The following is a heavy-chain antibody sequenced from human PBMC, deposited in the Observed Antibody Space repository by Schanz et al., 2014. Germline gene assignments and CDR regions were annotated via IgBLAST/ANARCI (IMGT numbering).Heavy chain of an antibody. CDR2: ISASGGST. V-gene: IGHV3-23*01. CDR3: AKARRKSNCSGGRCFHCSYYGMAV. J-gene: IGHJ6*02. Sequence: EGQLLESGGGLIQPGGSLRLSCAASGFTFSSYAMSWVRQAPGKGLEWVSTISASGGSTYYADSVKGRFTISRDNSKNILYLQRNGLRAEDTAVYYCAKARRKSNCSGGRCFHCSYYGMAVWGQGTTVTVS. D-gene: IGHD2-15*01. CDR1: GFTFSSYA.